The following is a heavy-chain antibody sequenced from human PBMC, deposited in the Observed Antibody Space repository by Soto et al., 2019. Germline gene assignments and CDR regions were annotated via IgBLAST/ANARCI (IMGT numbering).Heavy chain of an antibody. CDR1: GGSISSYY. J-gene: IGHJ6*02. CDR2: IYHSGST. CDR3: ARLGDGAARHYYYYGMDV. D-gene: IGHD6-6*01. Sequence: PAETLSLTCTVSGGSISSYYWSWVRQPPGKGLEWIGEIYHSGSTNYNPSLKSRVTISVDKSKNQFSLKLSSVTAADTAVYYCARLGDGAARHYYYYGMDVWGQGTTVTVSS. V-gene: IGHV4-59*12.